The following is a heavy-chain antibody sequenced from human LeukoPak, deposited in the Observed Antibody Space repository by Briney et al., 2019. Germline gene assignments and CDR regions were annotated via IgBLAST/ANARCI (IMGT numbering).Heavy chain of an antibody. CDR3: ARLIIQLWPYYFDY. J-gene: IGHJ4*02. D-gene: IGHD5-18*01. CDR1: GGSFSGYY. CDR2: INHSGST. V-gene: IGHV4-34*01. Sequence: PSETLSLTCAVDGGSFSGYYWSWIRQPPGKGLEWIGEINHSGSTNYNPSLKSRVTISVDTSKNQFSLKLSSVTAADTAVYYRARLIIQLWPYYFDYWGQGTLVTVSS.